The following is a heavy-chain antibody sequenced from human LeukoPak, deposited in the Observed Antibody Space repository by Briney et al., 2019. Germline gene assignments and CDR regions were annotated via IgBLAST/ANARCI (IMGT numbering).Heavy chain of an antibody. CDR2: MNPNSGNT. CDR1: GYTFTSYD. D-gene: IGHD2-2*01. CDR3: ARGSRRRYCNSTSCWYYFDY. Sequence: ASVKVSCKASGYTFTSYDINWVRQATGQGLEWIGWMNPNSGNTGYAQKFQGRVTITRNTSISTAYMELSSLRSEDTAVYYCARGSRRRYCNSTSCWYYFDYWGQGTLVTVSS. V-gene: IGHV1-8*03. J-gene: IGHJ4*02.